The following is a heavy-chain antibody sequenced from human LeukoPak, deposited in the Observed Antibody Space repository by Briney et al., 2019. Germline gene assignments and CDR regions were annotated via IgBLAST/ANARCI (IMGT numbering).Heavy chain of an antibody. D-gene: IGHD3-9*01. V-gene: IGHV1-18*01. CDR3: ARGDILRYFDWLLPEFDY. CDR2: ISAYNGNT. Sequence: ASVKVSCKASGGTFSSYAISWVRQAPGQGLEWMGWISAYNGNTNYAQKLQGRVTMTTDTSTSTAYMELRSLRSDDTAVYYCARGDILRYFDWLLPEFDYWGQGTLVTVSS. J-gene: IGHJ4*02. CDR1: GGTFSSYA.